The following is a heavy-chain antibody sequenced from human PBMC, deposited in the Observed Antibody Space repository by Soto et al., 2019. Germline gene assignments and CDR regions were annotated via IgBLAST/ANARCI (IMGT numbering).Heavy chain of an antibody. Sequence: ASVKVSCKASGYTFTSYYMHWVRQAPGQGLEWMGIINPSGGSTSCAQKFQGRVTMTRDTSTSTVYMELSSLRSEDTAVYYCARDREYSSSSPHYYYYGMDVWGQGTTVTVSS. CDR3: ARDREYSSSSPHYYYYGMDV. CDR2: INPSGGST. V-gene: IGHV1-46*01. J-gene: IGHJ6*02. D-gene: IGHD6-6*01. CDR1: GYTFTSYY.